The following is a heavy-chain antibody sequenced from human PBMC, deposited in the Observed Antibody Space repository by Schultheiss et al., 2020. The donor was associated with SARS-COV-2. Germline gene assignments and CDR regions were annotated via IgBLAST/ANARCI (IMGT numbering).Heavy chain of an antibody. CDR2: IYPGDSDT. CDR3: ARHGHHYYDSSSMWYFDY. D-gene: IGHD3-22*01. CDR1: GYSFTSYW. V-gene: IGHV5-51*01. J-gene: IGHJ4*02. Sequence: GGSLRLSCKGSGYSFTSYWIGWVRQMPGKGLEWMGIIYPGDSDTRYSPSFQGQVTISADKSISTAYLQWSSLKASDTAMYYCARHGHHYYDSSSMWYFDYWGQGTLVTSPQ.